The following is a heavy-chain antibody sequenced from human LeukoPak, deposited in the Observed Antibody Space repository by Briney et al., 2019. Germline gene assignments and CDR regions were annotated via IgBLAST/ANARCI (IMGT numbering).Heavy chain of an antibody. CDR3: AKDGSGYDSFDY. CDR1: GFTFSSYA. D-gene: IGHD5-12*01. V-gene: IGHV3-23*01. Sequence: PGGSLRLSCAASGFTFSSYAMSWVRQAPGKGLEWVSAISGSGGSTYYADSVKGRFTIFRDNSKNTLYLQMNSLRAEDTAVYYCAKDGSGYDSFDYWGQGTLVTVSS. J-gene: IGHJ4*02. CDR2: ISGSGGST.